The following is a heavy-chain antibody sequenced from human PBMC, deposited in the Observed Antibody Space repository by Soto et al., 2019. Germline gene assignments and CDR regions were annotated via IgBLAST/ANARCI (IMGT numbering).Heavy chain of an antibody. Sequence: GGSLRLSCAVSGFTFSNYYIHWVRQAPGKGLEWVSSIRSGRDTFYADSVKGRLSISRDDATSSVSLQMNSLRGEDTAVYFCAREENAWPLAYGLDVWGQGTTVTVSS. V-gene: IGHV3-21*01. CDR1: GFTFSNYY. CDR3: AREENAWPLAYGLDV. D-gene: IGHD2-2*01. J-gene: IGHJ6*02. CDR2: IRSGRDT.